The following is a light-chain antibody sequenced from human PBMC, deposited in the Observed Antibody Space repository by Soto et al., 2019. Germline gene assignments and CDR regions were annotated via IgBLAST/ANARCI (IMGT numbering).Light chain of an antibody. CDR2: GAS. CDR1: QSVSSN. Sequence: EIVMTQSPATLSVSPGERATLSCRASQSVSSNLAWYQQKPGQAPRLLIYGASTRATGIPARFSGSGSGTECTRPISSLQSEDFAVYYCQQYNNWPPGVTFGQGTKREIK. J-gene: IGKJ2*01. CDR3: QQYNNWPPGVT. V-gene: IGKV3-15*01.